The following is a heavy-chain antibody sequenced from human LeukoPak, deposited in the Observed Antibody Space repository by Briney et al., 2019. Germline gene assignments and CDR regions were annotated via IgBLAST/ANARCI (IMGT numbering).Heavy chain of an antibody. CDR2: VKSKTDGGTT. V-gene: IGHV3-15*01. J-gene: IGHJ5*02. Sequence: PGGSLRLSCTASGLTFSNAAMSWVRQAPTKGLEWVGRVKSKTDGGTTDYAAPVKGRFTISRDDSKNMLYLQMNSLKTEDTAVYYCTELWSGEWGIDPWGQGTLVTVSS. CDR1: GLTFSNAA. CDR3: TELWSGEWGIDP. D-gene: IGHD3-10*01.